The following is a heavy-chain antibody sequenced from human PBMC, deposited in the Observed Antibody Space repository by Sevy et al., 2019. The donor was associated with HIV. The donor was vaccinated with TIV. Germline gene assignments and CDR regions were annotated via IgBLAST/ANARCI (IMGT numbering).Heavy chain of an antibody. Sequence: GGYLRLSCAASGFAFSGSTVHWVRQASGKGLEWVGRIRSKAYNFATTYAASLKGRFTISRDDSKNTAYLQLNGLKTVVTAVYNCTGGAPYPMDVWGQGTTVTVSS. D-gene: IGHD3-10*01. CDR2: IRSKAYNFAT. J-gene: IGHJ6*02. V-gene: IGHV3-73*01. CDR1: GFAFSGST. CDR3: TGGAPYPMDV.